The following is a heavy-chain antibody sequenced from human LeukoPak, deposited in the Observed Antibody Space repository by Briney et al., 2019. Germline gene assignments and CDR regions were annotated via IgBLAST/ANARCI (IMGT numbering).Heavy chain of an antibody. D-gene: IGHD1-26*01. CDR2: ISHSGTA. Sequence: SETMSLTCSVSGHSMKSGYSWAWIRQAPGKGLEWIGSISHSGTASYSPSLKGRGTISVDTSKNQFSLNLRSVTAADTAVYYCAKEGGSADYFDSWGQGTLVTVSS. CDR3: AKEGGSADYFDS. CDR1: GHSMKSGYS. J-gene: IGHJ4*02. V-gene: IGHV4-38-2*02.